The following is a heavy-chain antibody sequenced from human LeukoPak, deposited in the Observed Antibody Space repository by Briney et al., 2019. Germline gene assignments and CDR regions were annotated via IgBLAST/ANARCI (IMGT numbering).Heavy chain of an antibody. CDR2: ISSSSSYI. V-gene: IGHV3-21*01. CDR3: ARSYYYDSSGYPQYYFGY. D-gene: IGHD3-22*01. CDR1: GFTFSSYS. Sequence: GGSLRLSCAASGFTFSSYSMNWVRQAPGKGLEWVSSISSSSSYIYYADSVKGRFTISRDNAKNSLYLQMNSLRAEDTAVYYCARSYYYDSSGYPQYYFGYWGQGTLVTVSS. J-gene: IGHJ4*02.